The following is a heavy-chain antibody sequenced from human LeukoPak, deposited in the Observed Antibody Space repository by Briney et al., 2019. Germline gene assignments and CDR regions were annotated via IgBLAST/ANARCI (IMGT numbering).Heavy chain of an antibody. CDR2: IDWDDDE. CDR3: ARYIATSGTGPFDY. D-gene: IGHD6-13*01. CDR1: GFSLRTIGMC. V-gene: IGHV2-70*11. J-gene: IGHJ4*02. Sequence: SGPALVKPTQTLTLTCTFSGFSLRTIGMCVSWIRQPPGKALEWLARIDWDDDEYYSTSLKTRLTISKDTSKNQVVLTMTNMDPVDTATYYCARYIATSGTGPFDYWGQGTLVTVSS.